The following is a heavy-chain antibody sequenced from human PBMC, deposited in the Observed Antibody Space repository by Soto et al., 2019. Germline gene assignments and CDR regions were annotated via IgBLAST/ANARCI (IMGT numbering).Heavy chain of an antibody. Sequence: GTLSLTCTVSGYSISSGCYWCCIRQPPGKRLEWIGSMYPTGSTYYNPSLKSRVTMSVDTSNNEFSLKLTSVTAADTAVYHCVRDLNYGLYYFDYWGQGTLVTVSS. J-gene: IGHJ4*02. V-gene: IGHV4-38-2*02. CDR1: GYSISSGCY. D-gene: IGHD3-10*01. CDR2: MYPTGST. CDR3: VRDLNYGLYYFDY.